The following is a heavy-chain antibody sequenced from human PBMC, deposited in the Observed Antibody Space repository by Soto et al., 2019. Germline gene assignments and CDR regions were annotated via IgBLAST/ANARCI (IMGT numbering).Heavy chain of an antibody. Sequence: GGSLRLSCAASGFTFSSYAMSWVRQAPGKGLEWVSAISGSGGSTYYADSVKGRFTISRDNSKNTLYLQMNSLRAEDTAVYYCAKGAGYYDSSGYGVADYWGQGTLVTVSS. D-gene: IGHD3-22*01. CDR1: GFTFSSYA. CDR2: ISGSGGST. V-gene: IGHV3-23*01. CDR3: AKGAGYYDSSGYGVADY. J-gene: IGHJ4*02.